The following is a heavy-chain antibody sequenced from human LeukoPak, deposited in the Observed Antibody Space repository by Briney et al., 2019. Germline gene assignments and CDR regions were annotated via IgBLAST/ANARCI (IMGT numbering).Heavy chain of an antibody. CDR3: ARRSGSDALDI. CDR2: IYPGDSYT. J-gene: IGHJ3*02. V-gene: IGHV5-51*01. Sequence: SGESLKISCKGSGYRFTSYWIAWVRQMPGKGLEWMGIIYPGDSYTTYSPSFQGQVTISADKSISTAYLQWRSLKASDTAMYYCARRSGSDALDIWGQGTMVTVSS. D-gene: IGHD3-10*01. CDR1: GYRFTSYW.